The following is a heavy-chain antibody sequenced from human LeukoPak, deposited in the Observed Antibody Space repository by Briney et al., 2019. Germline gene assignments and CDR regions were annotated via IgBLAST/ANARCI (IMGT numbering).Heavy chain of an antibody. CDR2: IYHSGST. CDR3: ARVDSSGWYQNYYYYYGMDV. CDR1: GGSISSSNW. Sequence: SETLSLTCAVSGGSISSSNWWSLVRQPPGKGLEWIGEIYHSGSTNYNPSLKSRVTISVDKSKNQFSLKLSSVTAADTAVYYCARVDSSGWYQNYYYYYGMDVWGKGTTVTVSS. D-gene: IGHD6-19*01. V-gene: IGHV4-4*02. J-gene: IGHJ6*04.